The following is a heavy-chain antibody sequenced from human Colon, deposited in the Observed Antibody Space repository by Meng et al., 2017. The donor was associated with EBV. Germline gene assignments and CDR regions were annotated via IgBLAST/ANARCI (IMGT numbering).Heavy chain of an antibody. CDR1: GFTFTNSH. Sequence: EVQLVGSGGGLVKPGEFLRLSCAASGFTFTNSHMTWVRQAPGKGMEWVGRIKRASDGGTTDYAAPVKGRFTISRDDSKSTVYLQMNSLKSEDTGVYYCTDVGGDMIWGQGTLVTVSS. J-gene: IGHJ4*02. V-gene: IGHV3-15*01. D-gene: IGHD3-10*01. CDR3: TDVGGDMI. CDR2: IKRASDGGTT.